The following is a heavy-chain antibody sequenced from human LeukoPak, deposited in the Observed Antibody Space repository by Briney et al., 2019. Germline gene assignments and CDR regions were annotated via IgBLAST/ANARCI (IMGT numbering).Heavy chain of an antibody. CDR3: AGSSLDYCSGGSCPLEDY. Sequence: SVKVSCKASGGTFSSYAISWVRQAPGQGLEWMGGIIPIFGTANYAQKFQGRVTIITDESTSTAYMELSSLRSEDTAVYYCAGSSLDYCSGGSCPLEDYWGQGTLVTVSS. CDR1: GGTFSSYA. CDR2: IIPIFGTA. D-gene: IGHD2-15*01. V-gene: IGHV1-69*05. J-gene: IGHJ4*02.